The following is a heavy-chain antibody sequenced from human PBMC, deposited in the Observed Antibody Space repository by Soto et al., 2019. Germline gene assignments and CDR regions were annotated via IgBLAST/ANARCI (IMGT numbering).Heavy chain of an antibody. D-gene: IGHD1-1*01. CDR3: ARGGSTGTIHFDY. Sequence: QVQLQQWGAGLLKPSETLSLTCAVYGGSFSGYYWSWIRQPPGKGLEWIGEINHSGRTNYNPSLKRRVTISVDTSKNSFALTLGSVTAAGAAVYYCARGGSTGTIHFDYWGQGTLVTVSS. CDR2: INHSGRT. V-gene: IGHV4-34*01. CDR1: GGSFSGYY. J-gene: IGHJ4*02.